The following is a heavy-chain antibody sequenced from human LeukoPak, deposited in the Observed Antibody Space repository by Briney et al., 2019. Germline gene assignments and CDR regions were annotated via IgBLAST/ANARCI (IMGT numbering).Heavy chain of an antibody. CDR1: GFTFSKYS. CDR3: ARQGDYNPDY. CDR2: ISSSGSTI. D-gene: IGHD4-17*01. J-gene: IGHJ4*02. Sequence: GGYLRLSCAASGFTFSKYSMNWVRQAPGKGLEWVSYISSSGSTIYYADSVKGRFTISRDNAKNSLYLQMNSLRAEDTAVYYCARQGDYNPDYWGQGTLVTVSS. V-gene: IGHV3-48*04.